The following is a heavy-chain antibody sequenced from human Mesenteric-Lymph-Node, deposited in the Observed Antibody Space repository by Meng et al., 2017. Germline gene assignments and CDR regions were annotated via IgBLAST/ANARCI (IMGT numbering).Heavy chain of an antibody. CDR1: GGTFSSYA. CDR3: ARDALGGSYMPFDY. J-gene: IGHJ4*02. Sequence: SVKVSCKASGGTFSSYAISWVRQAPGQGLEWMGGIIPIFGTANYAQKFQGRVTITTNESTSTAYMELSSLRSEDTAVYYCARDALGGSYMPFDYWGQGKRVTSAS. D-gene: IGHD1-26*01. CDR2: IIPIFGTA. V-gene: IGHV1-69*05.